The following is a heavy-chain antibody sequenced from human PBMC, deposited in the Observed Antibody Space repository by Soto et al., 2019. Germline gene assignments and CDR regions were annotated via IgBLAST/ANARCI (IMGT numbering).Heavy chain of an antibody. D-gene: IGHD2-15*01. J-gene: IGHJ4*02. CDR1: GFTFSSYG. CDR3: AKDIGGYCSGGSCYYFDY. V-gene: IGHV3-30*18. Sequence: QVLLVESGGGVVQPGRSLRPSFAASGFTFSSYGMHWVRQAPGKGLEWVAVLSYDGSNKYYADSVKGRFTMTRDNSKATMSLQMTSMSAEDTVVYYCAKDIGGYCSGGSCYYFDYWRQGTLVTVSS. CDR2: LSYDGSNK.